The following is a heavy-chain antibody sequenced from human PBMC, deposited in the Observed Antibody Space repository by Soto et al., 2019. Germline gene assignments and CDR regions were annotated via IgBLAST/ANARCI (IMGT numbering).Heavy chain of an antibody. CDR2: IFYNGNT. D-gene: IGHD3-10*01. Sequence: PSQTMFVTCAVSYYSSDDVYYWRWIRQPPGKGLEWIGSIFYNGNTYCNPSLKSRVTISVDTSKNHFSLRLNSVTAADTALYYCARQGNRSGTTLLESRGHGTPVTVSS. V-gene: IGHV4-38-2*01. CDR3: ARQGNRSGTTLLES. CDR1: YYSSDDVYY. J-gene: IGHJ5*01.